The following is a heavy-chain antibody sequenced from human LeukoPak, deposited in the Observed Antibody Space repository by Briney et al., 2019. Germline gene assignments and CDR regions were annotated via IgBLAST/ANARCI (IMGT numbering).Heavy chain of an antibody. Sequence: ASVKVSCKASGYTFTSYGISWARQAPGQGLECMGWISAYNGNTNYAQKLQGRVTMTTDTSTSTAYMELRSLRSDDTAVYYCARDNGPGYDILTGYYRGFDYWGQGTLVTVSS. CDR1: GYTFTSYG. CDR2: ISAYNGNT. V-gene: IGHV1-18*01. CDR3: ARDNGPGYDILTGYYRGFDY. J-gene: IGHJ4*02. D-gene: IGHD3-9*01.